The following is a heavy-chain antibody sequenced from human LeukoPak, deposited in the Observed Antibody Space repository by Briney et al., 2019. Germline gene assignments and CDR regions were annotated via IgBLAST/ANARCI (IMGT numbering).Heavy chain of an antibody. CDR1: GFTFSSYA. Sequence: GGSLRLSCAASGFTFSSYAMHWVRQAPGKGLEWVAVIWYDGSNKYYADSVKGRFTISRDNSKNTLYLQMNSLRAEDTAVYYCAREGGILTGYSYYFDYWGQGTLVTVSS. J-gene: IGHJ4*02. D-gene: IGHD3-9*01. CDR3: AREGGILTGYSYYFDY. CDR2: IWYDGSNK. V-gene: IGHV3-33*08.